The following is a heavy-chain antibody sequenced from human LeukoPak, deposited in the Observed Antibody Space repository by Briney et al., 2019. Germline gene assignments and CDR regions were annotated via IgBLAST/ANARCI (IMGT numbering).Heavy chain of an antibody. CDR2: IYHSGST. Sequence: SETLSLTCAVSGGSISSGGYSWSWIRQPPGKGLEWIGYIYHSGSTYYNPSLKSRVTISVDRPKNQFSLKLSSVTAADTAVYYCARGAYCSSTSCYEYYYGMDVWGQGTTVTVSS. D-gene: IGHD2-2*01. J-gene: IGHJ6*02. CDR1: GGSISSGGYS. CDR3: ARGAYCSSTSCYEYYYGMDV. V-gene: IGHV4-30-2*01.